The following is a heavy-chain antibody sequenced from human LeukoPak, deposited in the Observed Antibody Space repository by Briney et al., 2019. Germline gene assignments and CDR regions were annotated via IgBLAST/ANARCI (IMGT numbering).Heavy chain of an antibody. CDR1: GFTFNIFG. Sequence: GGSLRLSCAASGFTFNIFGMHWVRQVPGKGLEWVTFIQYNGNNKYYTESVKGRFTTSRDNSKNTLYLQMNSLRTEDTAMYYCAKDNRDYYIDYWGQGTLVTVSS. CDR3: AKDNRDYYIDY. J-gene: IGHJ4*02. V-gene: IGHV3-30*02. D-gene: IGHD3-10*01. CDR2: IQYNGNNK.